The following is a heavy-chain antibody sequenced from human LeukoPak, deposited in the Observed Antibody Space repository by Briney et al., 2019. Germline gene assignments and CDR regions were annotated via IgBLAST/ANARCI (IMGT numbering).Heavy chain of an antibody. Sequence: PGGSLRLSCAASGFTFSTYGMHWVRQTPGKGLEWVAVMWYDGSNKYYADSVKGRFTISRDNSKNTLGLQMNSLRVEDTAVYYCARDGYSGSKRGFYFDSWGQGTLVTVSS. CDR1: GFTFSTYG. CDR3: ARDGYSGSKRGFYFDS. J-gene: IGHJ4*02. D-gene: IGHD5-12*01. V-gene: IGHV3-33*01. CDR2: MWYDGSNK.